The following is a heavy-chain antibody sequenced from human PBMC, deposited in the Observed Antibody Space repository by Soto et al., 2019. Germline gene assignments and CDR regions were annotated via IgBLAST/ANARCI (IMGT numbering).Heavy chain of an antibody. Sequence: PGGSLRLSCAASGFTLSSYSMNWVRQAPGKGLEWVSSISSSSSYIYYADSVKGRFTISRDNAKNSLYLQMNSLRAEDTAVYYCARDASLRLGIGAFDIWGQGTMVTVSS. D-gene: IGHD3-16*01. CDR2: ISSSSSYI. V-gene: IGHV3-21*01. CDR3: ARDASLRLGIGAFDI. J-gene: IGHJ3*02. CDR1: GFTLSSYS.